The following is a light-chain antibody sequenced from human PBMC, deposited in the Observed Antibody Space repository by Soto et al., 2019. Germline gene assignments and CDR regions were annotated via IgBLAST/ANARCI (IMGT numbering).Light chain of an antibody. CDR2: AAS. CDR3: QHYNSYSEA. CDR1: QSISNY. V-gene: IGKV1-16*01. Sequence: DIQRTQSPSSLSASLGDRFTITCLASQSISNYLNWYQQKPGKAPKLLIYAASSLQSGVPSRFSGSGSGTEFTLTISSLQPDDFATYYCQHYNSYSEAFGQGTKVDI. J-gene: IGKJ1*01.